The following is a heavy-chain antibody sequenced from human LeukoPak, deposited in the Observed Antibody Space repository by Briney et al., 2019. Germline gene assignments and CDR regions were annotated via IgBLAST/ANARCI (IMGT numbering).Heavy chain of an antibody. CDR1: GFTFSSYA. J-gene: IGHJ3*02. V-gene: IGHV3-64D*06. CDR3: VSQVAVAAHDAFDI. Sequence: GGSLRLSCSASGFTFSSYAMHWVRQAPGKGLEYVSAISSNGGSTYYADSVKGRFTISRDNSKNTLYLQMSSLRAEDTAVYYCVSQVAVAAHDAFDIWGQGTMVTVSS. D-gene: IGHD2-15*01. CDR2: ISSNGGST.